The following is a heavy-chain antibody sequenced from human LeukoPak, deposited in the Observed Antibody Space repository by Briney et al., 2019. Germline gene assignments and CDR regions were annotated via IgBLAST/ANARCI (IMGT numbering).Heavy chain of an antibody. D-gene: IGHD3-22*01. CDR3: AREGGLDSSGYYSEYYFDY. CDR2: IKQDGSEK. Sequence: PGGSLRLSCAASGFTFSSYWMSWVRQAPGKGLEWVANIKQDGSEKYYVDSVKGRFTISRDDAKNSLYLQMNSLRAEDTAVYYCAREGGLDSSGYYSEYYFDYWGQGTLVTVSS. V-gene: IGHV3-7*01. CDR1: GFTFSSYW. J-gene: IGHJ4*02.